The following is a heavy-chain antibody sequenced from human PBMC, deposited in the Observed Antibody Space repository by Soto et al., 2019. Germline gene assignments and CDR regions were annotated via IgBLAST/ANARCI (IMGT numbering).Heavy chain of an antibody. CDR3: ANQFGEFDSNWFDP. D-gene: IGHD3-10*01. CDR1: GGSISSCGYY. Sequence: SETLSLTCTVSGGSISSCGYYWSWIRQHPGKGLEWIGYIYYSGSTYYNPSLKSRVTISVDTSKNQFSLKLSSVTAADTAVYYCANQFGEFDSNWFDPWGQGTLVSVSS. V-gene: IGHV4-31*03. CDR2: IYYSGST. J-gene: IGHJ5*02.